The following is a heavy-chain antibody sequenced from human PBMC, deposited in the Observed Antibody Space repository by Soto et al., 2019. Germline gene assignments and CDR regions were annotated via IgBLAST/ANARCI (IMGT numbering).Heavy chain of an antibody. D-gene: IGHD2-15*01. Sequence: SEPLSLTCTVSCGSISSSSYYWGWIRQPPGKGLEWIGSIYYSGSSFYNPSLKSRLTISVDTSNNQFSRKLSSVTAADTAVYYCASGLRSGYCSGGTCNNGFGPWGQGTLVTVSS. CDR2: IYYSGSS. CDR3: ASGLRSGYCSGGTCNNGFGP. J-gene: IGHJ5*02. V-gene: IGHV4-39*01. CDR1: CGSISSSSYY.